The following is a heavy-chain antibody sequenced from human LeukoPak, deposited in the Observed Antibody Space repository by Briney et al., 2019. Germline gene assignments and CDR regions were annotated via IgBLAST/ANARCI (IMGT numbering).Heavy chain of an antibody. CDR1: GFTFSSYA. Sequence: GGSLRLSCAASGFTFSSYAMHWVRQAPGKGLEYVSAISSNGGSTYYANSVKGRFTISRDNAKNSLYLQMNSLRAEDTALYYCAKDSDGSGNYYYYMDVWGKGTTVTISS. CDR2: ISSNGGST. J-gene: IGHJ6*03. CDR3: AKDSDGSGNYYYYMDV. D-gene: IGHD3-10*01. V-gene: IGHV3-64*01.